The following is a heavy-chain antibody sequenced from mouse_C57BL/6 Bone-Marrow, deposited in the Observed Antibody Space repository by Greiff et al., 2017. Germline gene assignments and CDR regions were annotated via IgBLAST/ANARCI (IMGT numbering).Heavy chain of an antibody. D-gene: IGHD4-1*01. V-gene: IGHV3-1*01. CDR3: AAEGGWDWFAY. J-gene: IGHJ3*01. Sequence: EVKLQQSGPGMVKPSQSLSLTCTVTGYSITSGYDWHWIRHFPGNKLEWMGYISYSGSTNYNPSLKSRISITHDTSKNHFFLKLNSVTTEDTATYYCAAEGGWDWFAYWGQGTLVTVSA. CDR2: ISYSGST. CDR1: GYSITSGYD.